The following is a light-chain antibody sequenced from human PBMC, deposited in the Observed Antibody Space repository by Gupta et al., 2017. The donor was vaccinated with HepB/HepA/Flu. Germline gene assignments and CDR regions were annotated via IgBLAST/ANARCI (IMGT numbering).Light chain of an antibody. Sequence: QFLATYGRSLSLSRGGPVTLTCGSNSGPVTSGHYTYWFQQKPGQAPRTLLYDTTKTASGTPACLAGSRLGGKAALVITGAEPDDEAEDECFASHVAVRVFGGGTRLTV. CDR2: DTT. J-gene: IGLJ2*01. CDR1: SGPVTSGHY. CDR3: FASHVAVRV. V-gene: IGLV7-46*01.